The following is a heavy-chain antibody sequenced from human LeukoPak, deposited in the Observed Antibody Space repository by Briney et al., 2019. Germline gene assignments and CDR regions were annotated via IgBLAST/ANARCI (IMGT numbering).Heavy chain of an antibody. CDR2: IYYSGST. CDR3: ARVQVVPAAISPSGYYYYGMDV. D-gene: IGHD2-2*01. J-gene: IGHJ6*04. CDR1: GGSISSYY. V-gene: IGHV4-59*01. Sequence: PSETLSLTCTVSGGSISSYYWSWIRQPPGKGLEGIGYIYYSGSTNYNPSLKSRVTISVDTSKNQFSLKLSSVTAADTAVYYCARVQVVPAAISPSGYYYYGMDVWGKGTTVTVSS.